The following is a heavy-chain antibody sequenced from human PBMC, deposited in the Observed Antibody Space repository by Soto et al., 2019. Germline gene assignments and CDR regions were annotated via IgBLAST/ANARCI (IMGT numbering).Heavy chain of an antibody. J-gene: IGHJ4*02. Sequence: ASGKVSCKASGCAFTSYCISWGRQSPGQGLEWMGWISAYNGNTNYAQKLQGRVTMTTDTSTSTAYMELRSLRSDDTAVYYCARDHQAKFIAALPSPVHYWVQRTPVTLS. CDR1: GCAFTSYC. D-gene: IGHD6-6*01. CDR3: ARDHQAKFIAALPSPVHY. V-gene: IGHV1-18*01. CDR2: ISAYNGNT.